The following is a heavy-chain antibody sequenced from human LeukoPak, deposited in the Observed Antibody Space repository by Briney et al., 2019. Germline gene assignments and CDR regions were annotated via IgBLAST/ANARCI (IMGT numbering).Heavy chain of an antibody. D-gene: IGHD6-19*01. J-gene: IGHJ6*02. CDR1: GYTFTSYY. Sequence: ASVTVSCKASGYTFTSYYMHWVRQAPGQRLEWMGIINPSGGSTSYAQKFQGRVTMTRDTSTSTVYMELSSLRSEDTAVYYCARGSGSGWYYYYYGMDVWGQGTTVTVSS. V-gene: IGHV1-46*01. CDR3: ARGSGSGWYYYYYGMDV. CDR2: INPSGGST.